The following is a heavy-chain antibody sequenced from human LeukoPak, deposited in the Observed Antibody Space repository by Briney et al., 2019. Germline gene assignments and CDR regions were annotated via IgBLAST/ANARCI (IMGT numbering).Heavy chain of an antibody. V-gene: IGHV3-23*01. J-gene: IGHJ6*04. D-gene: IGHD2-2*01. CDR2: ISGSGGST. Sequence: GGSLRLSCAASGFTFSSYAMSWVRQAPGKGLEWVSGISGSGGSTYYADSVKGRFTISRDNSKNTLYLQMNSLRAEEMAVYYCAKGGAKYCSSTSCYLMDVWGEGTTVTVSS. CDR3: AKGGAKYCSSTSCYLMDV. CDR1: GFTFSSYA.